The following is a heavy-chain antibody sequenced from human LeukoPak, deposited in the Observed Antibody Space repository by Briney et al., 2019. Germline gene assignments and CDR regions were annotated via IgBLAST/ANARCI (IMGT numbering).Heavy chain of an antibody. J-gene: IGHJ4*02. Sequence: GGSLRLSCAASGFTFDDYAMHWVRQAPGKGLEWVSGISWNSGSIGYADSVKGRFTISRDNAKNSLYLQMNSLRAEDMALYYCAKDMYSGYDRPSFIFDYWGQGTLVTVSS. CDR1: GFTFDDYA. CDR2: ISWNSGSI. V-gene: IGHV3-9*03. D-gene: IGHD5-12*01. CDR3: AKDMYSGYDRPSFIFDY.